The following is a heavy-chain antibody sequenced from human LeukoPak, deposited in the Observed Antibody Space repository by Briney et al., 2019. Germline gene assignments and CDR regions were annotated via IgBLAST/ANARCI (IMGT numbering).Heavy chain of an antibody. CDR1: GGSITSNSYY. D-gene: IGHD6-25*01. J-gene: IGHJ3*02. CDR2: LYYTGST. V-gene: IGHV4-39*07. Sequence: SETLSLTCTVSGGSITSNSYYWAWIRQPPGKGLEWIGSLYYTGSTNYSPSLKSRVTISVDTSKNQFSLKLSSVTAADTAVYYCARDQGRLGNAFDIWGQGTMVTVSS. CDR3: ARDQGRLGNAFDI.